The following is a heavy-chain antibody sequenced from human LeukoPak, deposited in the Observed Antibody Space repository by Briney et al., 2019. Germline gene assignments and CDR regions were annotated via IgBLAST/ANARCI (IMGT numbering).Heavy chain of an antibody. J-gene: IGHJ4*02. CDR2: IYSGGST. V-gene: IGHV3-53*05. CDR1: GFTVSSNY. Sequence: GGSLRLSCAASGFTVSSNYMSWVRQAPGKGLEWVSVIYSGGSTYYADSVKGRFTISRDNSKNTLYLQMNSLRAEDTAVYYCARDASSGWPHFDYWGQGTLVTVSS. D-gene: IGHD6-19*01. CDR3: ARDASSGWPHFDY.